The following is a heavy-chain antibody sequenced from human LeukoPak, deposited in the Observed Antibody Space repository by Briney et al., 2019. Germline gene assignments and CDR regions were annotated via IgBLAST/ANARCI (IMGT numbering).Heavy chain of an antibody. D-gene: IGHD5-18*01. Sequence: PGGSLRPSCAGSGFIFTNYWMSWVRQAPGKGLEWVANIKQDGSEKNSVDSVKGRFTISRDNAKNSLYLQMNSLRAEDTAVYYCARDGYSYGYPDVDFDYWGQGTLVTVSS. CDR1: GFIFTNYW. CDR3: ARDGYSYGYPDVDFDY. V-gene: IGHV3-7*01. CDR2: IKQDGSEK. J-gene: IGHJ4*02.